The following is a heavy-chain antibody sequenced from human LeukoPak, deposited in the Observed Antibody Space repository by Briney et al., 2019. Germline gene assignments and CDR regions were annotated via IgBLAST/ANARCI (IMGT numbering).Heavy chain of an antibody. Sequence: GGSLRLSCAASGFTYSSYAMSWVRQAPGKGLEWVSAISGSGGSTYYADSVKGRFTISRDNSKNTLYLQMNSLRAEDTAVYYCAKDLFAYGSGRGGIGYWGQGTLVTVSS. J-gene: IGHJ4*02. CDR3: AKDLFAYGSGRGGIGY. D-gene: IGHD3-10*01. V-gene: IGHV3-23*01. CDR2: ISGSGGST. CDR1: GFTYSSYA.